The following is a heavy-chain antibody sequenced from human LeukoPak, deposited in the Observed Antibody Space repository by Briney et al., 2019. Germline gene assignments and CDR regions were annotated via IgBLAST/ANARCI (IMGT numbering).Heavy chain of an antibody. CDR3: ARAYHSGLLWLGESPHDAFDI. J-gene: IGHJ3*02. V-gene: IGHV3-21*01. CDR2: ISSRSSYV. Sequence: GGSLRLSCAASGFTFSSYSMNWVRQAPGKGLEWVSSISSRSSYVYYADSVKGRFTISRDNAKNSLYLQMNSLRAEDTAVYYCARAYHSGLLWLGESPHDAFDIWGQGTMVTVSS. CDR1: GFTFSSYS. D-gene: IGHD3-10*01.